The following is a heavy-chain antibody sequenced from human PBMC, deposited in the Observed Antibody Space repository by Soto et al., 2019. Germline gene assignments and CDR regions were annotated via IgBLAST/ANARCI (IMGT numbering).Heavy chain of an antibody. CDR2: IYYSGST. Sequence: PSETLSLTCTVSGGSISSYYWSWIRQPPGRGLEWIGYIYYSGSTNYNPSLKSRVTISVDTSKNQFSLQLSSVTAADTAVYYCARHPEGADYWGQGTLVTVSS. J-gene: IGHJ4*02. CDR1: GGSISSYY. D-gene: IGHD3-16*01. CDR3: ARHPEGADY. V-gene: IGHV4-59*01.